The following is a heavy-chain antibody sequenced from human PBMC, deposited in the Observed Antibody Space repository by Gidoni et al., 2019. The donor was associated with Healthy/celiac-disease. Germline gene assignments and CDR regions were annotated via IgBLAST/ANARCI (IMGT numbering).Heavy chain of an antibody. CDR3: ARLRGYYRPTDY. Sequence: EVQLLQSGPEVKKPGGSLRISWKGSGYSFTSYWISWVRQMPGKGLEWGGGIDPSDSYTNSSPYFQGNVTISADKSISTAYLQWSSLKASDTAMYYCARLRGYYRPTDYWGQGTLVTVSS. J-gene: IGHJ4*02. D-gene: IGHD3-22*01. CDR2: IDPSDSYT. CDR1: GYSFTSYW. V-gene: IGHV5-10-1*03.